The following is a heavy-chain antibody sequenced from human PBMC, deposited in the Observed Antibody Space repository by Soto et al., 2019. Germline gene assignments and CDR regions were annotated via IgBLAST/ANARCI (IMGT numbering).Heavy chain of an antibody. D-gene: IGHD1-7*01. V-gene: IGHV3-64*07. CDR1: GFTFSSYD. Sequence: EVQLAESGGGMVQPGGSLRLSCVASGFTFSSYDMHWVRQAPGKGLEYVSTISSNGGTTYYGDSVKGRFTISRDNSKTTVYLQMGSMTAEDMAVYYCVRRVSANYDYWGQGTLVTVSS. CDR2: ISSNGGTT. CDR3: VRRVSANYDY. J-gene: IGHJ4*02.